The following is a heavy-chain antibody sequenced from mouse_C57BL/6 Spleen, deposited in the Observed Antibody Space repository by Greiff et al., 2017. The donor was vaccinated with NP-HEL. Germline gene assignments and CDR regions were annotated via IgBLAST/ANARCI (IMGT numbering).Heavy chain of an antibody. CDR3: ARGGGTAWFSY. Sequence: QVQLKQSGAELMKPGASVKLSCKASGYTFTGYWIEWVKQRPGHGLEWIGAIFPGSGSTNYNEKFKGKATFTADKSSNTAYMHLSRLTTEDSAIYYCARGGGTAWFSYRGQGALVTGAA. J-gene: IGHJ3*01. V-gene: IGHV1-9*01. CDR1: GYTFTGYW. CDR2: IFPGSGST. D-gene: IGHD4-1*01.